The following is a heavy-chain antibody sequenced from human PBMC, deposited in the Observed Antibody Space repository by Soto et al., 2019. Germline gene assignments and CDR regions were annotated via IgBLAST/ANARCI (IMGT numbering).Heavy chain of an antibody. J-gene: IGHJ3*02. CDR1: GGTFSSYT. V-gene: IGHV1-69*04. CDR3: AREPTYYDFWSGYYPPDAFDI. D-gene: IGHD3-3*01. CDR2: IIPILGIA. Sequence: SVKVSCKASGGTFSSYTISWVRQAPGQGLEWMGRIIPILGIANYAQKFQGRVTITADKSTSTAYMELSSLRSEDTAVYYCAREPTYYDFWSGYYPPDAFDIWGQGTMVTVSS.